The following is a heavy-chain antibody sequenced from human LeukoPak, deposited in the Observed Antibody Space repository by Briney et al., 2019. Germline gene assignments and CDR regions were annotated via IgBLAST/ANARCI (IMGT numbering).Heavy chain of an antibody. CDR1: GFTVSSNY. Sequence: GGSLRLSCAASGFTVSSNYMSWVRQAPGKGLEWVSVIYSGGSTYYADSVKGRFTISRDNSENTLYLQMNSLRAEDTAVYYCARVVPAAKNYYYYGMDVWGQGTTVTVSS. CDR2: IYSGGST. CDR3: ARVVPAAKNYYYYGMDV. V-gene: IGHV3-53*01. D-gene: IGHD2-2*01. J-gene: IGHJ6*02.